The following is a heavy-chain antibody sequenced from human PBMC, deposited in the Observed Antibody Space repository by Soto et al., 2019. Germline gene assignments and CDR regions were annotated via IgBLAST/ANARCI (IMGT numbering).Heavy chain of an antibody. CDR2: VSPSDSDV. CDR1: GYRFSSSW. D-gene: IGHD3-16*01. Sequence: VESLKMSCQGTGYRFSSSWIGRVLQKPAKGLEWLGNVSPSDSDVRYRPAFEGQVTISAENSIKTAYLQLLNLKASDTAIYYCTQGATSLFDSWAQGTRVTVSS. J-gene: IGHJ4*01. V-gene: IGHV5-51*01. CDR3: TQGATSLFDS.